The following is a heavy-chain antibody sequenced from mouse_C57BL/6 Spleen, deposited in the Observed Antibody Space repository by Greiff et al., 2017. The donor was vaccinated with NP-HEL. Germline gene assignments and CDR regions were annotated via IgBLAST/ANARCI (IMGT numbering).Heavy chain of an antibody. V-gene: IGHV1-54*01. Sequence: QVQLQQSGAELVRPGTSVKVSCKASGYAFTNYLIEWVKQRPGQGLEWIGVINPGSGGTNYNEKFKGKATLTADKSSSTAYMQLSSLTSEDSAVYFCARREEYGQLQYWGQGTTLTVSS. D-gene: IGHD3-2*01. CDR2: INPGSGGT. CDR3: ARREEYGQLQY. CDR1: GYAFTNYL. J-gene: IGHJ2*01.